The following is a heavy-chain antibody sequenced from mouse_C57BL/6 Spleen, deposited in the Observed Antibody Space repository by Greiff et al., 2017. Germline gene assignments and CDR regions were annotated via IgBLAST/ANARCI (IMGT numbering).Heavy chain of an antibody. Sequence: EVQLVESEGGLVQPGSSMKLSCTASGFTFSDYYMAWVRQVPEKGLEWVANINYDGSSTYYLDSLKSRFIISRDNAKNILYLQMSSLKSEDTATDYCAREDYDAYDAMDYWGQGTSVTVSS. CDR1: GFTFSDYY. CDR2: INYDGSST. CDR3: AREDYDAYDAMDY. V-gene: IGHV5-16*01. D-gene: IGHD2-4*01. J-gene: IGHJ4*01.